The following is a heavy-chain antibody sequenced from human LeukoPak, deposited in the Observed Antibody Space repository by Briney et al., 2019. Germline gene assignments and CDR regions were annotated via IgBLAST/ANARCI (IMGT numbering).Heavy chain of an antibody. J-gene: IGHJ4*02. Sequence: SETLSLTCTVSGGSISSYLWSWIRQPPGKGLEWIGYIYYSGSTNYNPSLKSRVTILVDTSKNQFSLKVSSVTAAETAVHYCARGQYSGSCFDNWGQGSLVTVSS. CDR1: GGSISSYL. V-gene: IGHV4-59*01. CDR2: IYYSGST. D-gene: IGHD1-26*01. CDR3: ARGQYSGSCFDN.